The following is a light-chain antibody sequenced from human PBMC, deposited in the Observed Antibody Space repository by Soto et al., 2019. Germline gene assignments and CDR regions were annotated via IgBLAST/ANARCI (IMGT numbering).Light chain of an antibody. CDR3: AAWDDSLSGVV. J-gene: IGLJ2*01. CDR1: SSNIGSNY. Sequence: QSVLTQPPSASGTPGQRVTSSCSGSSSNIGSNYVFWYQHLPGTAPKLLIYRNNQRPSGVPDRLSGSKSGTSASLAISGLRSEDETDYYCAAWDDSLSGVVFGGGTKVTVL. V-gene: IGLV1-47*01. CDR2: RNN.